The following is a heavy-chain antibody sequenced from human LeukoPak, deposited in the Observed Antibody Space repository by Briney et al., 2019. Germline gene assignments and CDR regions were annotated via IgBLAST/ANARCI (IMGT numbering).Heavy chain of an antibody. CDR1: GFTFSSYS. CDR3: ARGQTGTGDY. Sequence: TSGGSLRLSCAASGFTFSSYSMNWVRQAPGKGLEWVSSISSSSSYIYYADSVKGRFTISRDNAKNSLYLQMNSLRAEDTAVYYCARGQTGTGDYWGQGTLVTVSS. J-gene: IGHJ4*02. V-gene: IGHV3-21*01. CDR2: ISSSSSYI. D-gene: IGHD1-1*01.